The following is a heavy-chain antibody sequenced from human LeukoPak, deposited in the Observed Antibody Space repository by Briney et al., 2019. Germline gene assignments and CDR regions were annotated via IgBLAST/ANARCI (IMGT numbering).Heavy chain of an antibody. CDR3: ARGRLYSYGYI. V-gene: IGHV1-2*02. J-gene: IGHJ4*02. CDR2: MNVKTGAT. D-gene: IGHD5-18*01. Sequence: ASVKVSCKASGYTFTDYYIHWVRQAPGHGLEWLGWMNVKTGATSSAQRFPGRFTMTRDTSIGTASMEFSSLRSEDTAVYYCARGRLYSYGYIWGQGTLVTVSS. CDR1: GYTFTDYY.